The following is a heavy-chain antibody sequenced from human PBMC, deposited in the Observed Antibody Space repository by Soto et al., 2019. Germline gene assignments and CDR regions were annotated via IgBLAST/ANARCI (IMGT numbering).Heavy chain of an antibody. V-gene: IGHV3-7*01. CDR3: ARGDSYYYYGIDV. CDR1: GFTFSSYW. CDR2: IKQDGSEK. Sequence: GGSLRLSCAASGFTFSSYWMSWVRQAPGKGLEWVANIKQDGSEKYYVDSVKGRFTISRDNAKNSLYLQMNSLRAEDTAVYYCARGDSYYYYGIDVWGQGTTVTVSS. J-gene: IGHJ6*02.